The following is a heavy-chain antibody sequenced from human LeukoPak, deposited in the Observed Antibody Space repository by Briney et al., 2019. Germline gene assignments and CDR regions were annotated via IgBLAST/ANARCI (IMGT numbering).Heavy chain of an antibody. CDR2: IYYSGST. Sequence: SETLSLTCTVSSGSVSSGSSYWTWIRRPPGKGLEWIGYIYYSGSTNYSPSLKSRVTISVDTSKNQFSLKLSSVTAADTAVYYCARDFGGYYYYGMDVWGQGTTVTVSS. CDR3: ARDFGGYYYYGMDV. V-gene: IGHV4-61*01. D-gene: IGHD3-16*01. CDR1: SGSVSSGSSY. J-gene: IGHJ6*02.